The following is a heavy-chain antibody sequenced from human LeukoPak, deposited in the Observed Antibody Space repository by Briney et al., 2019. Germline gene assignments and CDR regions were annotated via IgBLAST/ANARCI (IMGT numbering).Heavy chain of an antibody. V-gene: IGHV1-2*02. Sequence: ASVKVSCKASGYTFTGYYMHWVRQAPGQGLEWMGWTNPNSGGTNYAQKFQGRVTMTRDTSISTAYMELSRLRSDDTAVYYCARDHCSSTSCYENAFDIWGQGTMVTVSS. CDR1: GYTFTGYY. J-gene: IGHJ3*02. D-gene: IGHD2-2*01. CDR2: TNPNSGGT. CDR3: ARDHCSSTSCYENAFDI.